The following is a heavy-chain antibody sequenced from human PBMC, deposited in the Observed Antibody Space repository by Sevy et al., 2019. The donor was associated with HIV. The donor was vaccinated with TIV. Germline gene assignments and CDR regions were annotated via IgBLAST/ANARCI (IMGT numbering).Heavy chain of an antibody. Sequence: GGSLRLSCAASGFTFSDYYMSWIRQAPGKGLEWVSYISSSSSYTNYADSVKGRFTISRDNAKNSLYLQMNSLRAADTAVYYCARGPRYYYGSGSYYRGKTTWFDPWGQGTLVTVSS. CDR2: ISSSSSYT. CDR3: ARGPRYYYGSGSYYRGKTTWFDP. V-gene: IGHV3-11*06. D-gene: IGHD3-10*01. J-gene: IGHJ5*02. CDR1: GFTFSDYY.